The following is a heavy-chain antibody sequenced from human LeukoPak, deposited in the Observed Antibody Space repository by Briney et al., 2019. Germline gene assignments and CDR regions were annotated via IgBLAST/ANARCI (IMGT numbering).Heavy chain of an antibody. CDR2: ISSSSSTI. CDR3: AREDQIAAAGAYYYYYMDV. Sequence: PGGSLRLSCAASGFTFSSYSMNWVRQAPGKGLEWVSYISSSSSTIYYADSVKGRFTISRDNAKNSLYLQMNSLRAEDTAVYYCAREDQIAAAGAYYYYYMDVWGKGTTVTVSS. J-gene: IGHJ6*03. D-gene: IGHD6-13*01. V-gene: IGHV3-48*01. CDR1: GFTFSSYS.